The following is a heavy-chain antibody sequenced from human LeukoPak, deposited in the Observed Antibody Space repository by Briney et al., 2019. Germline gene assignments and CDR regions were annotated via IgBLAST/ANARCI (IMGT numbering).Heavy chain of an antibody. Sequence: SETLSLTCTLSGGSISTSDYYWSWIRQPAGKGLEWIGRIYTSGSTNYNPSLKSRVTMSVDTSKNQFSLKLSSVTAADTAVYYCARDHGHDFIGPWGQGTLVTVSS. CDR1: GGSISTSDYY. D-gene: IGHD3-3*01. V-gene: IGHV4-61*02. CDR2: IYTSGST. CDR3: ARDHGHDFIGP. J-gene: IGHJ5*02.